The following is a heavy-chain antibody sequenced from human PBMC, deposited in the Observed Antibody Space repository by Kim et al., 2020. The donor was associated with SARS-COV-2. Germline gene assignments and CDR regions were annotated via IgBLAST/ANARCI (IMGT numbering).Heavy chain of an antibody. CDR3: ARAVGWTYDIYYHGMDV. CDR2: ISVYNGGT. D-gene: IGHD1-7*01. Sequence: ASVKVSCKASGYTFSKHDITWVRQAPGQWLEWMAWISVYNGGTKYAQKFQGRLTMTIDTSTNTAYMELRSLRSDDTALYYCARAVGWTYDIYYHGMDVWGQGTTVTVSS. V-gene: IGHV1-18*01. CDR1: GYTFSKHD. J-gene: IGHJ6*02.